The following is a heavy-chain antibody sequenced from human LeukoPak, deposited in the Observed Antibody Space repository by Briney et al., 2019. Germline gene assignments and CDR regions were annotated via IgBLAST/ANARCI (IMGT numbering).Heavy chain of an antibody. D-gene: IGHD3-3*01. V-gene: IGHV4-31*03. Sequence: SQTLSLTCTVSGGSISSGGYYWSWIRQHPGKGLEWIGYIYYSGSTYYNPSLKSRVTISVDTSKNQSSLKLSSVTAADTAVYYCARGLGRITIFGVAPGTFDYWGQGTLVTVSS. CDR3: ARGLGRITIFGVAPGTFDY. CDR1: GGSISSGGYY. J-gene: IGHJ4*02. CDR2: IYYSGST.